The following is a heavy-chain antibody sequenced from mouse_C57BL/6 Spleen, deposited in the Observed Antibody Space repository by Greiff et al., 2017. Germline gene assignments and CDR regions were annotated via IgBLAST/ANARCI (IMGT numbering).Heavy chain of an antibody. J-gene: IGHJ2*01. CDR1: GFTFSSYA. V-gene: IGHV5-4*03. CDR2: ISDGGSYT. CDR3: ARGYGSSPYYFDY. Sequence: EVKLMESGGGLVKPGGSLTLSCAASGFTFSSYAMSWVRQTPEKRLEWVATISDGGSYTYYPDNVRGRFTISRDNAKNNLYLQMSHLKSEDTAMXYCARGYGSSPYYFDYWGQGTTLTVSS. D-gene: IGHD1-1*01.